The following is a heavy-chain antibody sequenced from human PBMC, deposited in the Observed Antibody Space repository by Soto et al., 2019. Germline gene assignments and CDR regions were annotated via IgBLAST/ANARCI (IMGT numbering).Heavy chain of an antibody. Sequence: QVQLVESGGGVVQPGRSLRLSCAASGFTFSSYGLHWVRQAPGKGLEWVAVISCDGSNKYYADSVKGRFTISRDNSKNTVYLQRNSLSAEDTAVYYCAKGPDAIFGLKAFYGMDVWGQGTTVTVSS. D-gene: IGHD3-3*01. CDR1: GFTFSSYG. CDR3: AKGPDAIFGLKAFYGMDV. V-gene: IGHV3-30*18. J-gene: IGHJ6*02. CDR2: ISCDGSNK.